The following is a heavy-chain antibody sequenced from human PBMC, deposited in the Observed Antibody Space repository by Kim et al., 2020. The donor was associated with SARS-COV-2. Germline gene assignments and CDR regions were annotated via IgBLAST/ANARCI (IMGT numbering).Heavy chain of an antibody. J-gene: IGHJ6*02. CDR2: IWYDGNNK. V-gene: IGHV3-33*01. Sequence: AGSLRLSCAASGFTFSRFGMHWVRQAPGKGLEWVAVIWYDGNNKYYIDSVKDRFTISRDNSKNRVYLQMNSLRAEDTAVYYCARGSGYFLYGMDVWGQGTTVTVSS. CDR3: ARGSGYFLYGMDV. D-gene: IGHD3-9*01. CDR1: GFTFSRFG.